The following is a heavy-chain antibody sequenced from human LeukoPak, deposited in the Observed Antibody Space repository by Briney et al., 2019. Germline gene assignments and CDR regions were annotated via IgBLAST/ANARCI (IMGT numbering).Heavy chain of an antibody. D-gene: IGHD2-15*01. V-gene: IGHV3-23*01. CDR3: AKANVKYCSGGSCFDAFDI. CDR2: ISGSGGST. CDR1: GFIFSDYV. Sequence: GGSLRLSCAASGFIFSDYVMNWVRQAPGKGLEWVSTISGSGGSTYYADSVKGRFTITRDNSKNTLYLQMNSLRAEDTAVYCCAKANVKYCSGGSCFDAFDIWGQGTMVTVSS. J-gene: IGHJ3*02.